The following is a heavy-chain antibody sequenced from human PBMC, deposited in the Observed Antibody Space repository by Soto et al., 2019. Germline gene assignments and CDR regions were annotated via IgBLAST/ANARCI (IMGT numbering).Heavy chain of an antibody. CDR3: AAGPYDFWSGYYSENY. Sequence: QVQLVESGGGVVQPGRSLRLSCAASGFTFSSYGMHWVRQAPGKGLEWVAVISYDGSNKYYADSVKGRFTISRDNSKNTLYLQMNSLRAEDTAVYYCAAGPYDFWSGYYSENYWGQGTLVTVSS. CDR1: GFTFSSYG. V-gene: IGHV3-30*03. D-gene: IGHD3-3*01. CDR2: ISYDGSNK. J-gene: IGHJ4*02.